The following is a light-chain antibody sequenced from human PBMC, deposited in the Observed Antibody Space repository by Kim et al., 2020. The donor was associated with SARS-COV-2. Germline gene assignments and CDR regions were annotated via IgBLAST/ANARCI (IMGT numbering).Light chain of an antibody. CDR1: QSNSNS. V-gene: IGKV1-16*01. CDR2: GAS. J-gene: IGKJ2*01. CDR3: QQYNIYSVT. Sequence: SASLNCRVTITCRTSQSNSNSLAWFQLKPGKAPKSLIYGASSLQSGVPSRFSGSGSGTDFTLTISGLQPEDFATYYCQQYNIYSVTFGQGTKLEI.